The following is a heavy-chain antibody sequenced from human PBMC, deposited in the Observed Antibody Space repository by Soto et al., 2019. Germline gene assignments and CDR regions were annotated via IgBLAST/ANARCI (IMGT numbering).Heavy chain of an antibody. V-gene: IGHV4-59*12. Sequence: PSETQSLTCTVSGGSISSYDWSWIRQPPGKGLEWIGYIYYSGSTNYNPSLKSRVTISVDTSKNQFSLKLSSVTAADTAVYYCARDVVVVAATNLVRWFDPWGQGTLVTVSS. CDR2: IYYSGST. CDR3: ARDVVVVAATNLVRWFDP. J-gene: IGHJ5*02. D-gene: IGHD2-15*01. CDR1: GGSISSYD.